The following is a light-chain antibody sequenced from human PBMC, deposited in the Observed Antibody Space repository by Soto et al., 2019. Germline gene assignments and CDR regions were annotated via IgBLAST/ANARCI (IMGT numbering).Light chain of an antibody. CDR3: QQYTNWPGT. J-gene: IGKJ3*01. CDR1: QSVSSN. CDR2: GSS. Sequence: EIVMTQSPATLSVSPGERATLSCRASQSVSSNLAWYQQKPGQAPRLLIYGSSTRATVIPARFSGSGSGTEFTLTISSLQSEDFAVYYCQQYTNWPGTFGPGTKVDIK. V-gene: IGKV3-15*01.